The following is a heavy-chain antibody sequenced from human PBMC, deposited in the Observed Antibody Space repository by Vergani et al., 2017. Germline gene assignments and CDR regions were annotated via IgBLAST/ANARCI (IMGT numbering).Heavy chain of an antibody. CDR3: ASANWGRFDY. CDR1: GGSVSSGSYY. D-gene: IGHD7-27*01. CDR2: IYYSGST. Sequence: QVQLQESGPGLVKPSETLSLTCTVSGGSVSSGSYYWSWIRQPAGKGLEWIGYIYYSGSTNYNPSLKSRVTISVDTSKNQFSLKLSSVTAADTAVYYCASANWGRFDYWGQGTLVTVSS. J-gene: IGHJ4*02. V-gene: IGHV4-61*10.